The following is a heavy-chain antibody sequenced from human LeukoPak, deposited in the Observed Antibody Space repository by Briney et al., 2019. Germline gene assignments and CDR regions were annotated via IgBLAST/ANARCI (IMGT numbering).Heavy chain of an antibody. CDR2: IYTSGST. J-gene: IGHJ4*02. V-gene: IGHV4-4*09. CDR1: GGSISSYY. D-gene: IGHD6-13*01. Sequence: EPSETLSLTCTVSGGSISSYYWSWIRQPPGKGLEWIGYIYTSGSTNYNPSLKSRVTISVDTSKNQFSLKLSSVTAADTAVYYCARHGSWYAYYFDYWGQGTLVTVS. CDR3: ARHGSWYAYYFDY.